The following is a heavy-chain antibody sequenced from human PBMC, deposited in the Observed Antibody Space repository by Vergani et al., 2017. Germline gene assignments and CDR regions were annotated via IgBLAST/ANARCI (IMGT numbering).Heavy chain of an antibody. J-gene: IGHJ6*02. Sequence: QVKLVQSGAEVKKPGSSVKVSCKASGGTFSSYAISWVRQAPGQGLEWMGGIIPIFGTANYAQKFQGRVTITADESTSTAYMELSSLRSEDTAVYYCAGTAARSYYYYYYGMDVWGQGTTVTVSS. D-gene: IGHD2-2*01. CDR3: AGTAARSYYYYYYGMDV. CDR1: GGTFSSYA. CDR2: IIPIFGTA. V-gene: IGHV1-69*12.